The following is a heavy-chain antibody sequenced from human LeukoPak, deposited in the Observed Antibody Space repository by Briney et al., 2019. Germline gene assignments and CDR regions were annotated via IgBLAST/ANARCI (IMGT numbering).Heavy chain of an antibody. CDR3: ARVTPAPGYNWKSNHLAYYYYYGMDV. Sequence: SQTLSLTCTVSGGSISSGSYYWSWIRQPAGKGLEWIGRIYTSGSTNYHPSLKTRGTISVDTSKNQFSLKLSSGTAADTAVYYCARVTPAPGYNWKSNHLAYYYYYGMDVWGQGTTVTVSS. D-gene: IGHD1-20*01. CDR2: IYTSGST. CDR1: GGSISSGSYY. J-gene: IGHJ6*02. V-gene: IGHV4-61*02.